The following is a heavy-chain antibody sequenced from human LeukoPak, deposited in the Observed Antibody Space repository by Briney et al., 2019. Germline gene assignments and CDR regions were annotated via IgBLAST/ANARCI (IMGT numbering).Heavy chain of an antibody. V-gene: IGHV4-34*01. CDR2: INRSGRA. CDR3: ARHKIVITMLGVHRWFDP. J-gene: IGHJ5*02. Sequence: SETLSLTCAVYGGSFSGDYWSWIRQPPGKGLEWIGDINRSGRAVYNTPLKSRVIISVDTSKNQFSLKVNSVTAADTAVYYCARHKIVITMLGVHRWFDPWGQGTLVAVSS. CDR1: GGSFSGDY. D-gene: IGHD3-3*01.